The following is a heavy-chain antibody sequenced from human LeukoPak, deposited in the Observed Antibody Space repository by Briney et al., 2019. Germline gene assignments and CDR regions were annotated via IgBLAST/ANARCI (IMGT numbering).Heavy chain of an antibody. CDR1: GYTFTAYY. V-gene: IGHV1-2*06. CDR3: ARASYYGSEIDS. J-gene: IGHJ4*02. CDR2: INPNSGGT. Sequence: ASVKVSCKATGYTFTAYYMHWVRRAPGQGLEWMGRINPNSGGTNFAQKFQGRVTMTGDTSISTAYMELSRLRSDDTAVYYCARASYYGSEIDSWGQGTLVTVSS. D-gene: IGHD3-10*01.